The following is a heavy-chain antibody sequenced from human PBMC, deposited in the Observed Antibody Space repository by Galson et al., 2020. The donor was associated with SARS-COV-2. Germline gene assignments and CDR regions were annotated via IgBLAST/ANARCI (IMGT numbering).Heavy chain of an antibody. J-gene: IGHJ3*02. CDR1: GGSISSSSYY. CDR2: IYYRGST. CDR3: AREPRIAAAGRDAFDI. V-gene: IGHV4-39*02. D-gene: IGHD6-13*01. Sequence: ASETLSLTCTVSGGSISSSSYYWGWIRQPPGKGLEWIGSIYYRGSTYYNPSLKSRVTISVDTSKNQFSLKLSSVTAADTAVYYCAREPRIAAAGRDAFDIWGQGTMVTVSS.